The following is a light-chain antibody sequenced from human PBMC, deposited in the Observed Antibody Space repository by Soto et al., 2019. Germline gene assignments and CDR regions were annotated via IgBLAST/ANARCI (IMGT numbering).Light chain of an antibody. CDR3: TSWTTSTTMI. CDR1: RSDIGAYNF. J-gene: IGLJ2*01. Sequence: HSALTQPASVSGSPGQSITISCTGTRSDIGAYNFVSWYQQHPGEVPKLMLYDVNVRPSGVSNRFSGSKSGNTASLTISGLQAEDEADYCCTSWTTSTTMIFGGGTKLTVL. V-gene: IGLV2-14*03. CDR2: DVN.